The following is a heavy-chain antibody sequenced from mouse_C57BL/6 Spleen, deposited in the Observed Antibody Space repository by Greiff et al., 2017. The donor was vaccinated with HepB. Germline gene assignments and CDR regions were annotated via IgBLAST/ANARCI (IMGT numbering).Heavy chain of an antibody. V-gene: IGHV1-82*01. CDR2: IYPGDGDT. J-gene: IGHJ2*01. Sequence: VQLQQSGPELVKPGASVKISCKASGYAFSSSWMNWVKQRPGKGLEWIGRIYPGDGDTNYNGKFQGKATLTADNSSSTAYMQLSSLTSEDSAVYFCAGSTMVTTGYFDYGGQGTTLTVSS. D-gene: IGHD2-2*01. CDR1: GYAFSSSW. CDR3: AGSTMVTTGYFDY.